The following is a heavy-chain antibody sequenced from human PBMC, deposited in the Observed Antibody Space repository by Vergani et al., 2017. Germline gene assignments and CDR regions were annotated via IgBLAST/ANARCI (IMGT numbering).Heavy chain of an antibody. V-gene: IGHV1-2*02. CDR2: INPNTGGT. CDR3: ARVWNTVTFDAFDI. J-gene: IGHJ3*02. Sequence: QVQLVQSGAEVKKPGASVKVSCKASGYTFTGYYIHWVRQAPGRGLEWMGWINPNTGGTNYAQKFQGRVTVTRDTSISTADMELSRLRSDDTAVYYCARVWNTVTFDAFDIWSQGTMVTVSS. CDR1: GYTFTGYY. D-gene: IGHD4-17*01.